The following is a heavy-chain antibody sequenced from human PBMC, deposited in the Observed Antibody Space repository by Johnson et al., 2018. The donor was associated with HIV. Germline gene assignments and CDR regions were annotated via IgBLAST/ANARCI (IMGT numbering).Heavy chain of an antibody. D-gene: IGHD3-16*01. V-gene: IGHV3-20*04. CDR1: GFTFNTYG. Sequence: VQLVESGGGMIRPGGSLRLSCAASGFTFNTYGMSWVRQPPGKGLEWVSLITFNGGDTAYSDSVKGRFTISRDNAKNSLYLQMNSLRAEDTALYYCAREAYAAGAFDIWGQGTMVTVSS. CDR3: AREAYAAGAFDI. CDR2: ITFNGGDT. J-gene: IGHJ3*02.